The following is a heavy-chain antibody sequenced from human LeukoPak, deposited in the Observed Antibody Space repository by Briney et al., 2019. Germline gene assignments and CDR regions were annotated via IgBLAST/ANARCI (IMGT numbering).Heavy chain of an antibody. J-gene: IGHJ4*02. V-gene: IGHV4-34*01. Sequence: PSETLSLTCAVYGGSFSGYYWSWIRQPPGKGLEWIGEINHSGSTNYSPSLKSRVTISVDTSKNQFSLKLSSVTAADTAVYYCARGNRVNYYDSSGYYYVFDYWGQGTLVTVSS. CDR3: ARGNRVNYYDSSGYYYVFDY. D-gene: IGHD3-22*01. CDR1: GGSFSGYY. CDR2: INHSGST.